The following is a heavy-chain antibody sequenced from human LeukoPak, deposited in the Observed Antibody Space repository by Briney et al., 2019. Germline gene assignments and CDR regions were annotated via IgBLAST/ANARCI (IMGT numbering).Heavy chain of an antibody. CDR1: GFTFSGSA. Sequence: PGGSLRLSCAASGFTFSGSAMHWLRQASGKGLEWVGRIRSKANSYATAYAASVKGRFTISRDDSKNTAYLQMNSLKTEDTAVYYCTRHTREVVGAQPYYYYMDVWGKGTTVTVSS. CDR3: TRHTREVVGAQPYYYYMDV. V-gene: IGHV3-73*01. D-gene: IGHD1-26*01. CDR2: IRSKANSYAT. J-gene: IGHJ6*03.